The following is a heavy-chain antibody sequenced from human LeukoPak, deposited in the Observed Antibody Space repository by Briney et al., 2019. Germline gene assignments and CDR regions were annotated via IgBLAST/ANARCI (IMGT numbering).Heavy chain of an antibody. Sequence: SETLSLTCAVYGGSFSGYYWSWIRQPPGKGLEWIGEINHSGSTNYNPSLKSRVTISVDTSKNQFSLKLSSVTAADTAVYYCARGQWGGLFDYWGQGTLVTVSS. CDR2: INHSGST. CDR3: ARGQWGGLFDY. D-gene: IGHD2-21*02. CDR1: GGSFSGYY. J-gene: IGHJ4*02. V-gene: IGHV4-34*01.